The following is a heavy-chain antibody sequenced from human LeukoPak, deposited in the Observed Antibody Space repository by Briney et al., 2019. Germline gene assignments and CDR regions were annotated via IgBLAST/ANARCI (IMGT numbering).Heavy chain of an antibody. J-gene: IGHJ4*02. CDR1: GGSVSSGSYY. CDR2: IYYSGST. CDR3: ARGGTQLTFPV. Sequence: SETLSLTCTVSGGSVSSGSYYWSWIRQPPGKGLEWIGYIYYSGSTNYNPSLKSRVTISVDTSKNQFSLKLSSVTAADTAVYYCARGGTQLTFPVWGQGTLVTVSS. D-gene: IGHD4/OR15-4a*01. V-gene: IGHV4-61*01.